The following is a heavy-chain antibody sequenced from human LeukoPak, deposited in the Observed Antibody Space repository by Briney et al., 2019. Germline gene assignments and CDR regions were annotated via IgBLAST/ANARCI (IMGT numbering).Heavy chain of an antibody. D-gene: IGHD3-3*01. J-gene: IGHJ4*02. V-gene: IGHV4-34*01. Sequence: SETLSLTCAVYGGSFSSYYWSWIRQPPGKGLEWIGEINHSGSTNYNPSLKSRVSISVDTSKNLFSLKLSSVTAADTAVYFCARGPGPNYDFWSGYNYWGQGTLVTVSS. CDR3: ARGPGPNYDFWSGYNY. CDR1: GGSFSSYY. CDR2: INHSGST.